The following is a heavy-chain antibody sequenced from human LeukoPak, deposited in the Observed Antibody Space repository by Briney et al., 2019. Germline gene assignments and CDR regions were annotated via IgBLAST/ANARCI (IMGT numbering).Heavy chain of an antibody. Sequence: PSETLSLTCAVYGGSFSGYFWSWIRQPPGKGLEWIGEINHSGSTNYNPSLKSRVTISVDTSKNHFSLRLSSVTAADTAVYYCARGRYDYFGIRGADSFDIWGQGTMVTVSP. CDR1: GGSFSGYF. CDR2: INHSGST. CDR3: ARGRYDYFGIRGADSFDI. V-gene: IGHV4-34*01. D-gene: IGHD5-12*01. J-gene: IGHJ3*02.